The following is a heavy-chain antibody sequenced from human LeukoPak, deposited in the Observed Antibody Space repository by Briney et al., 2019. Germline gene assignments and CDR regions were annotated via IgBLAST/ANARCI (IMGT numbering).Heavy chain of an antibody. D-gene: IGHD5-24*01. J-gene: IGHJ4*02. V-gene: IGHV1-69*04. CDR1: GGTFSSYA. CDR3: ARDRDGYNSEAGY. CDR2: IIPILGIA. Sequence: SVKVSCKASGGTFSSYAISWVRQAPGQGLEWMGRIIPILGIANYAQKFQGRVTITADKSTSAAYMELRSLRSDDTAVYYCARDRDGYNSEAGYWGQGTLVTVSS.